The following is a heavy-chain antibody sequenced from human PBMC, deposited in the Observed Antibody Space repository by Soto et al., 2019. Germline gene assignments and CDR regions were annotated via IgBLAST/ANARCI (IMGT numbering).Heavy chain of an antibody. J-gene: IGHJ4*02. V-gene: IGHV3-30*18. Sequence: QVQLVASGGGVVRPGRSLRLSCVASGFTFRDYGMHWVRQAPGKGLEWVAGISHHGLKEHYADSVKGRFTISRDNSKKTVYLQLNSLRGDDTAVYYCAKDWVGGSNKYYFEYWGQGTLVTVSS. D-gene: IGHD1-26*01. CDR2: ISHHGLKE. CDR1: GFTFRDYG. CDR3: AKDWVGGSNKYYFEY.